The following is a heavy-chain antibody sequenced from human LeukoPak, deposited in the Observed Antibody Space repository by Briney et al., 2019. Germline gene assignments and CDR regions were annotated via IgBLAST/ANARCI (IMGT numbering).Heavy chain of an antibody. Sequence: NTSETLSLTCTVSGGSISSYYWSWVRQPAGKGLEWIGRIYTSGSTNYNPSLKSRVTMSVDTSKNQFSLKLSSVTAADTAVYYCARITMSVAFDIWGQGTMVTVSS. CDR1: GGSISSYY. D-gene: IGHD3-10*02. J-gene: IGHJ3*02. CDR2: IYTSGST. CDR3: ARITMSVAFDI. V-gene: IGHV4-4*07.